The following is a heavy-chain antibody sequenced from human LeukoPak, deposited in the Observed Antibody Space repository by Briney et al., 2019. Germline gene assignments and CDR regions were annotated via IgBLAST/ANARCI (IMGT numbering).Heavy chain of an antibody. D-gene: IGHD3-22*01. CDR2: ISYDGSNQ. Sequence: GGSLRLSCAASGFTFSGYGMHWVRQAPGKGLEWVAVISYDGSNQYYAESVKGRFTISRDNSKNTLYLQMNSLRAEDTAVYYCARGGMIVVAGDYFDYWGQGTLVTISS. V-gene: IGHV3-30*03. J-gene: IGHJ4*02. CDR3: ARGGMIVVAGDYFDY. CDR1: GFTFSGYG.